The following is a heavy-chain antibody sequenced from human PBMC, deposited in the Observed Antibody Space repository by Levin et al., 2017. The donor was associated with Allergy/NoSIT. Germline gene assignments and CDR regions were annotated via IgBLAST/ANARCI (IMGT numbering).Heavy chain of an antibody. CDR1: GFSLSTSGMC. CDR3: ARTYSKSLPRLWFGELTPETYYYYMDV. Sequence: SGPTLVKPTQTLTLTCTFSGFSLSTSGMCVSWIRQPPGKALEWLARIDWDDDKYYSTSLKTRLTISKDTSKNQVVLTMTNMDPVDTATYYCARTYSKSLPRLWFGELTPETYYYYMDVWGKGTTVTVSS. V-gene: IGHV2-70*11. CDR2: IDWDDDK. D-gene: IGHD3-10*01. J-gene: IGHJ6*03.